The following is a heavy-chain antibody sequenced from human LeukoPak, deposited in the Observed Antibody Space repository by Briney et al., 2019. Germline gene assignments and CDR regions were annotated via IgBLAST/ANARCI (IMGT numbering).Heavy chain of an antibody. V-gene: IGHV4-59*01. J-gene: IGHJ4*02. CDR1: GGSISNYY. D-gene: IGHD1-20*01. CDR3: ARVSDNWNDAVDY. Sequence: PSETLSLTCTVSGGSISNYYWSWIRQPPGKGLEWIGYIYHSGSTNYNPSLKSRVTISVDTSKNQFSLKLSSVTAADTAVYYCARVSDNWNDAVDYWGQGTLVTVSS. CDR2: IYHSGST.